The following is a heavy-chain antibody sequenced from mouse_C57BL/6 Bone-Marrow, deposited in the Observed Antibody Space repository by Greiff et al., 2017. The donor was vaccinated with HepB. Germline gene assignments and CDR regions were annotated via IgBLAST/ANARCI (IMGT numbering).Heavy chain of an antibody. CDR2: IDPENGDT. Sequence: EVQLQQSGAELVRPGASVKLSCTASGFNIKDDYMHWVKQRPEQGLEWIGWIDPENGDTEYASKFQGKATITADTSSNTAYLQLSSLTSEDTAVYYYTTPVVAAYWYFDVWGTGTTVTVSS. CDR1: GFNIKDDY. D-gene: IGHD1-1*01. J-gene: IGHJ1*03. V-gene: IGHV14-4*01. CDR3: TTPVVAAYWYFDV.